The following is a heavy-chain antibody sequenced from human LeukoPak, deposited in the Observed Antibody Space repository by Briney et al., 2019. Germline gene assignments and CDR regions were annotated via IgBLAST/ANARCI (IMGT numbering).Heavy chain of an antibody. CDR1: GYTFTSYD. Sequence: ASVKVSCKASGYTFTSYDINWVRQATGQGREWMGWMNPNSGNTGYAQKFQGRVTMTRNTSISTAYMELSSLRSEDTAMYYCARLFGELGDAFDVWGQGTMVTVSS. J-gene: IGHJ3*01. V-gene: IGHV1-8*01. CDR2: MNPNSGNT. CDR3: ARLFGELGDAFDV. D-gene: IGHD3-10*02.